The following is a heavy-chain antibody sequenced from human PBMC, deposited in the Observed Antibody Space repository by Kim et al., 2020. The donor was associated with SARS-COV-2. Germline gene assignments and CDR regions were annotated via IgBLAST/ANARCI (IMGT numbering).Heavy chain of an antibody. CDR2: INHSGST. V-gene: IGHV4-34*01. Sequence: SETLSLTCAVYGGSFSGYYWSWIRQPPGKGLEWIGEINHSGSTNYNPSLKSRVTISVDTSKNQFSLKLSSVTAADTAVYYCARGRSDYYYGMDVWGQGTTVTVSS. CDR1: GGSFSGYY. J-gene: IGHJ6*02. CDR3: ARGRSDYYYGMDV.